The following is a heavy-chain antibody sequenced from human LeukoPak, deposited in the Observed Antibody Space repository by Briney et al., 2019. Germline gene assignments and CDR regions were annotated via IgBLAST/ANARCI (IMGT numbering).Heavy chain of an antibody. Sequence: GGSLRLSCAASGFTFSSYAMSWVRQAPGKGLEWVSAISGSGGSTYYADSVKGRFTISRDNSKNTLYLQMNSLRAEDTAVYYCAKSPRNILWFGELYYWGQGTLVTASS. D-gene: IGHD3-10*01. CDR1: GFTFSSYA. CDR3: AKSPRNILWFGELYY. V-gene: IGHV3-23*01. J-gene: IGHJ4*02. CDR2: ISGSGGST.